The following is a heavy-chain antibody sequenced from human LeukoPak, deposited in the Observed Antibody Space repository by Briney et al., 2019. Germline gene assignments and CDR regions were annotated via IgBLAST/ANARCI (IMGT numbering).Heavy chain of an antibody. CDR1: GYTFTSYD. CDR2: MNPNSGNT. J-gene: IGHJ6*02. CDR3: ARNSMVRGVILGYYYYGMDV. V-gene: IGHV1-8*01. D-gene: IGHD3-10*01. Sequence: ASVKVSFKASGYTFTSYDINWVRQATGQGLEWMGWMNPNSGNTGYAQKFQGRVTMTRNTSISTAYMELSSLRSEDTAVYYCARNSMVRGVILGYYYYGMDVWGQGTTVTVSS.